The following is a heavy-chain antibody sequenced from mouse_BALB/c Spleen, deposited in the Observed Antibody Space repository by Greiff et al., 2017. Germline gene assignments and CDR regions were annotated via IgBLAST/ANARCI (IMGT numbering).Heavy chain of an antibody. CDR2: ISNGGGST. J-gene: IGHJ2*01. CDR1: GFTFSSYT. Sequence: EVKLVESGGGLVQPGGSLKLSCAASGFTFSSYTMSWVRQTPEKRLEWVAYISNGGGSTYYPDTVKGRFTISRDNAKNTLYLQMSSLKSEDTAMYYCARHGRATVVAHPYYFDYWGQGTTLTVSS. CDR3: ARHGRATVVAHPYYFDY. D-gene: IGHD1-1*01. V-gene: IGHV5-12-2*01.